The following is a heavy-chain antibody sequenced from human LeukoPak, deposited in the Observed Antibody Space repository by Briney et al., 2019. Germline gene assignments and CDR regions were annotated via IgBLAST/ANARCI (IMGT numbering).Heavy chain of an antibody. CDR1: GFTFSSYA. J-gene: IGHJ5*02. D-gene: IGHD6-19*01. CDR3: AKDLDAGDNSGWYLKWFDP. Sequence: GGSLRLSCAASGFTFSSYAMSWVRQAPGGGLEWVSAISGSGGSTYYADSVKGRFSIYRDNSKNTLYLQMSSLRVEDTAVYYCAKDLDAGDNSGWYLKWFDPWGQGTLVTVSS. CDR2: ISGSGGST. V-gene: IGHV3-23*01.